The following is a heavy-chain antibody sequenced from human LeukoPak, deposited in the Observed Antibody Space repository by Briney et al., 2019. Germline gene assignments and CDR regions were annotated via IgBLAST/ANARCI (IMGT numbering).Heavy chain of an antibody. CDR1: GYTFTGHY. D-gene: IGHD6-13*01. J-gene: IGHJ4*02. Sequence: ASVKVSCKXSGYTFTGHYMHWVRQAPGQGLEWMGRINPNSGGTNYAQKFQGRVTMTRDTSISTAYMELSRLRSDDTAVYYCARGSSSAPGDYWGQGTLVTVSS. CDR2: INPNSGGT. V-gene: IGHV1-2*06. CDR3: ARGSSSAPGDY.